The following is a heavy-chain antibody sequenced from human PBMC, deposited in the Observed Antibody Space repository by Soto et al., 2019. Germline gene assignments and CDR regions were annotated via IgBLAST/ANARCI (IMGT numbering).Heavy chain of an antibody. CDR2: ISSKAYGGTT. CDR3: SHGYAQYFES. Sequence: GSLRLSCTASGFTFGDYAMSWFRQAPGKGLEWVGFISSKAYGGTTEYAASVKGRFTISRDDSENTLYLQMNSLKTEDTAVYYCSHGYAQYFESWGQGTLVTVSS. CDR1: GFTFGDYA. D-gene: IGHD5-18*01. V-gene: IGHV3-49*03. J-gene: IGHJ4*02.